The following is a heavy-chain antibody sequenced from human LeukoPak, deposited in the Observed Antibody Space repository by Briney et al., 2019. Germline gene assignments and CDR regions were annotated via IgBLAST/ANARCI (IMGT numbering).Heavy chain of an antibody. CDR2: IIPMFGKG. CDR3: ARDKLLEDYYYGSGSYLDY. V-gene: IGHV1-69*05. D-gene: IGHD3-10*01. J-gene: IGHJ4*02. Sequence: SVKVSCKASGGIFSNHPISWVRQAPGQGLEWMGGIIPMFGKGNYAQKFQGRVTITTDESTSTAHMELSGLRSEDTAVYYCARDKLLEDYYYGSGSYLDYWGQGTLISVST. CDR1: GGIFSNHP.